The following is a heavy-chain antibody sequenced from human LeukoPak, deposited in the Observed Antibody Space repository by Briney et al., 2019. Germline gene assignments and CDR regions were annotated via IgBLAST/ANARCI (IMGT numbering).Heavy chain of an antibody. V-gene: IGHV3-7*01. D-gene: IGHD6-13*01. J-gene: IGHJ4*02. Sequence: PGGSLRLSCAASGFIFTNDWMSWVRQAPGKGLEWVANVKQDGSEKDYVDSVKGRFTISRDNAKNLLYLQMNSLRTEDAAVYYCSRVGPSGAGAFDYWGQGTLVTVSS. CDR1: GFIFTNDW. CDR3: SRVGPSGAGAFDY. CDR2: VKQDGSEK.